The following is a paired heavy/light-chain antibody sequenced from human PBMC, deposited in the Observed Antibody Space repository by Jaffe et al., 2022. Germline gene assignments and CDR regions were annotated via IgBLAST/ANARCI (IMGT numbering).Heavy chain of an antibody. CDR2: IKQDGSEK. V-gene: IGHV3-7*01. CDR3: ASVIMITFGGVIVRDLYYFDY. D-gene: IGHD3-16*02. J-gene: IGHJ4*02. Sequence: EVQLVESGGGLVQPGGSLRLSCAASGFTFSSYWMSWVRQAPGKGLEWVANIKQDGSEKYYVDSVKGRFTISRDNAKNSLYLQMNSLRAEDTAVYYCASVIMITFGGVIVRDLYYFDYWGQGTLVTVSS. CDR1: GFTFSSYW.
Light chain of an antibody. V-gene: IGKV3-20*01. CDR3: QQYGSSPNT. CDR1: QSVSSSY. CDR2: GAS. Sequence: EIVLTQSPGTLSLSPGERATLSCRASQSVSSSYLAWYQQKPGQAPRLLIYGASSRATGIPDRFSGSGSGTDFTLTISRLEPEDFAVYYCQQYGSSPNTFGQGTKLEIK. J-gene: IGKJ2*01.